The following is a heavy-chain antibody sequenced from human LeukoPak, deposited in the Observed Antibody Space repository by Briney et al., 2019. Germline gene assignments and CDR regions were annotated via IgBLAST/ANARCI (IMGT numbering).Heavy chain of an antibody. Sequence: GGSLRLSCAASGFTFSSHAMNWVRQAPGKGLEWVSVISGSGGSTYYADSVKGRFTISRDYSKNTLYLQMNSLRAEDTAVYYCAKGRNYDYFYYMDVWGKGTTVTVSS. CDR2: ISGSGGST. CDR1: GFTFSSHA. J-gene: IGHJ6*03. CDR3: AKGRNYDYFYYMDV. V-gene: IGHV3-23*01.